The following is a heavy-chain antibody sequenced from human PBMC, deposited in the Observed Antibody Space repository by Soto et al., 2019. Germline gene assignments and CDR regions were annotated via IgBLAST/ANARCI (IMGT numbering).Heavy chain of an antibody. Sequence: QVQLVQSGAEVKKPGASVKVSCKASGYTFTSYDINWVRQATGQGLEWMGWMNPNSGNTGYAQKLQGRVTMTRNTSISTAYMELSSLRSEDTAVYYCARGPITMVRGVPFGPVDPWGQGTLVTVSS. J-gene: IGHJ5*02. D-gene: IGHD3-10*01. CDR3: ARGPITMVRGVPFGPVDP. V-gene: IGHV1-8*01. CDR1: GYTFTSYD. CDR2: MNPNSGNT.